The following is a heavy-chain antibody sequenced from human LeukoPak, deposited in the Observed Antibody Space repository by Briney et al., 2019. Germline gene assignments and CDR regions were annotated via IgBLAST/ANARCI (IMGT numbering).Heavy chain of an antibody. CDR1: GYIFAHNG. CDR3: ARVLWFGEFGY. V-gene: IGHV1-18*01. Sequence: ASVKVSCKTSGYIFAHNGISWVRQAPGQGPEWMGWISAYNGDTNYAQNFQGRVTMTRDTSTSTVYMELRSLRSDDTAVYYCARVLWFGEFGYWGQGTLVTVSS. D-gene: IGHD3-10*01. J-gene: IGHJ4*02. CDR2: ISAYNGDT.